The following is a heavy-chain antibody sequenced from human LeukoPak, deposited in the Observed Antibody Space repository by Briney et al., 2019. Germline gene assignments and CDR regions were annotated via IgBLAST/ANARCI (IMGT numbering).Heavy chain of an antibody. CDR3: ARLPVSVSYYTPLDY. V-gene: IGHV3-21*01. D-gene: IGHD3-10*01. Sequence: GGSLRLSCAASGFTFSSYSMNWVRQAPRKGLEWVSSISSSSSYIYYADSVKGRFTISRDNAKNSLYLQMNSLRAEDTAVYYCARLPVSVSYYTPLDYWGQGTLVTVSS. CDR2: ISSSSSYI. J-gene: IGHJ4*02. CDR1: GFTFSSYS.